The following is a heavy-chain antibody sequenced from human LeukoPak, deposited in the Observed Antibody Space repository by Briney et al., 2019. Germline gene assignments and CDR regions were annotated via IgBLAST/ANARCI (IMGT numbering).Heavy chain of an antibody. Sequence: ASVKVSCKASGDTCSTYAVNWVRQAPGQGLEWMGGSNPIIGTVTYAQKFQGRVTITTDESTSTPYMELSSLRLEDTAVYYCARGVENYDLDVWGKGTSVIVSS. CDR1: GDTCSTYA. CDR3: ARGVENYDLDV. J-gene: IGHJ6*01. V-gene: IGHV1-69*05. CDR2: SNPIIGTV. D-gene: IGHD2-15*01.